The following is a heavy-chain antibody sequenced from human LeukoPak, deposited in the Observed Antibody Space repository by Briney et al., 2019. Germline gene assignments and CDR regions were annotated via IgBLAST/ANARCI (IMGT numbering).Heavy chain of an antibody. CDR2: IYHSGST. CDR1: GYSISSGYH. D-gene: IGHD3-22*01. CDR3: ATENTYFQYYYDSSGYYYVGTVGAFDI. V-gene: IGHV4-38-2*02. J-gene: IGHJ3*02. Sequence: SETLSLTCTVSGYSISSGYHWGWIRQPPGKGLEWIGSIYHSGSTYYNPSLKSRVTISVDTSKNQFSLKLSSVTAADTAVYYCATENTYFQYYYDSSGYYYVGTVGAFDIWGQGTMVTVS.